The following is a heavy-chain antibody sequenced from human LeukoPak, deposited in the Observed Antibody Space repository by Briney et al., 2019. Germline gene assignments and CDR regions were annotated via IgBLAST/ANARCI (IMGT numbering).Heavy chain of an antibody. V-gene: IGHV3-7*01. CDR2: IKQDGSEK. J-gene: IGHJ4*02. D-gene: IGHD2-15*01. Sequence: GGSLRLSCAASGFTFSSYWMSWVRQAPGKGLEWVANIKQDGSEKYYVDSVKGRFTISRDNAKNSLYLQMNSLRAEDTAVYYCARDPRYCSGGSCYFGYFDYWGQGTLVTVSS. CDR1: GFTFSSYW. CDR3: ARDPRYCSGGSCYFGYFDY.